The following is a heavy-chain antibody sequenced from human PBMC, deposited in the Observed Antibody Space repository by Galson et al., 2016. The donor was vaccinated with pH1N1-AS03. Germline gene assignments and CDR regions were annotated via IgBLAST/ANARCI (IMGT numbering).Heavy chain of an antibody. CDR2: IYPGNSDS. D-gene: IGHD3-16*01. CDR3: ARPRLNYFDN. CDR1: GYRFTNYW. V-gene: IGHV5-51*03. Sequence: QSGAEVKKPGESLKISCKGSGYRFTNYWIGWVRQMPGKGLGWMGIIYPGNSDSRYNKSFQGQVPISADTSISTVYLQWSSLQASDTAMYYCARPRLNYFDNWGQGTLVTVSS. J-gene: IGHJ4*02.